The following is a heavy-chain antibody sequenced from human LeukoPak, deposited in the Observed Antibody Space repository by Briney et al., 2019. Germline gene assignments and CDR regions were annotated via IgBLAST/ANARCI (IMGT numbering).Heavy chain of an antibody. CDR2: IYYSGCT. V-gene: IGHV4-61*01. CDR3: ARDLNWFDP. J-gene: IGHJ5*02. Sequence: SETLSLTCTVSGGSVSSGSYYWSWIRQPPGKGLEWIGYIYYSGCTNYNPSLKSRVTISVDTSKNQFSLKLSSVTAADTAVYYCARDLNWFDPWGQGTLVTVSS. CDR1: GGSVSSGSYY.